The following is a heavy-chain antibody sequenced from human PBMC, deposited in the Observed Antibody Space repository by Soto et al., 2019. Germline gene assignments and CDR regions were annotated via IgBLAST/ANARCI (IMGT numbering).Heavy chain of an antibody. CDR3: ARTYYYDSSGYSYAFDI. V-gene: IGHV3-21*01. D-gene: IGHD3-22*01. CDR2: ISGSGSYI. CDR1: GFTFSSYG. J-gene: IGHJ3*02. Sequence: EVQLLESGGGLVQTGGSLRLSCAASGFTFSSYGMSWVRQAPGKGLEWVSGISGSGSYIYYADSVKGRFTISRDNAKNSLYLQMNSLRAEDTAVYYCARTYYYDSSGYSYAFDIWGQGTMVTVSS.